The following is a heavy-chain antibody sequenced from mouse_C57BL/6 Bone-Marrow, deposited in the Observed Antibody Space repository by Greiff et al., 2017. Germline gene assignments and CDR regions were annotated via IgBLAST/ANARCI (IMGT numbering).Heavy chain of an antibody. CDR3: ARWGLRRGDY. Sequence: QVQLQQPGAELVKPGASVKLSCKASGYTFTSYWMHWVKQRPGQGLEWIGMIHPNSGSTNYNEKFKSKATLTVDKSSSTAYLQLSSLTSEDSAVYYCARWGLRRGDYWGQGTTLTVSS. V-gene: IGHV1-64*01. D-gene: IGHD2-13*01. CDR1: GYTFTSYW. J-gene: IGHJ2*01. CDR2: IHPNSGST.